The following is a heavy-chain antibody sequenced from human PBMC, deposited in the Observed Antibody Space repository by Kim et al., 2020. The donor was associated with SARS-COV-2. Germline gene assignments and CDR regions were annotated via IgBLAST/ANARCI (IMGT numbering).Heavy chain of an antibody. J-gene: IGHJ4*02. V-gene: IGHV3-74*01. D-gene: IGHD6-13*01. CDR3: ARAAAASGTGGYY. Sequence: ADSVKGRFTISRDNAKNTVYLQRNSLRAEDTAMYYCARAAAASGTGGYYWGQGALVTVSS.